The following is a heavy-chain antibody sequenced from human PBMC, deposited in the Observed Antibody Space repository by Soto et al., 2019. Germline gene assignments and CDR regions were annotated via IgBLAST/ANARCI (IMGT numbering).Heavy chain of an antibody. V-gene: IGHV2-70*01. CDR2: IDWADDK. J-gene: IGHJ4*02. CDR1: GFSLSTTGMC. Sequence: SGPTLVNPTETLTLTCTFSGFSLSTTGMCVSWIRQPPGKALEWLALIDWADDKYYSTSLKTRLTISKDTSKNQVVLTMANVEPVDTATYFCSRAVGGFTYGYPDYWGQGTLVTVSS. D-gene: IGHD5-18*01. CDR3: SRAVGGFTYGYPDY.